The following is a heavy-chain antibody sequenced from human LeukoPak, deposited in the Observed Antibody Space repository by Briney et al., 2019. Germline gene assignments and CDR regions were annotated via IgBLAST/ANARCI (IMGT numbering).Heavy chain of an antibody. V-gene: IGHV3-23*01. CDR1: RFTFNSYA. Sequence: GGSLRLSCAASRFTFNSYAMSWVRQAPGKGLEWVSVIGGSNGITFYVGSVKGRFTISRDNSKDTLYLQMNSLRAEDTAVYYCAKSKESYYYGMDVWGQGTTVTVSS. CDR2: IGGSNGIT. J-gene: IGHJ6*02. CDR3: AKSKESYYYGMDV.